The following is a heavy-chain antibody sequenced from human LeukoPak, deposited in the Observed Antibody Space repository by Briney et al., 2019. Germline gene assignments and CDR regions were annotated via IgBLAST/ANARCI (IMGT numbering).Heavy chain of an antibody. CDR2: INHSGST. Sequence: SETLSLTCAVYGGSFSCYYWSWIRQPPGKGLEWIGEINHSGSTNYNPSLKSRVTISVDTSKNQFSLKLSSVTAADTAVYYCARNFLGRSRKAFDIWGQGTMVTVSS. V-gene: IGHV4-34*01. CDR3: ARNFLGRSRKAFDI. D-gene: IGHD1-14*01. CDR1: GGSFSCYY. J-gene: IGHJ3*02.